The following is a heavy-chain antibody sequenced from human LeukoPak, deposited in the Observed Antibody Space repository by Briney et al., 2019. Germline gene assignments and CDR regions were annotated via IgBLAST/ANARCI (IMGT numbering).Heavy chain of an antibody. Sequence: GASVKVSCKASGYTFTSYGINWVRQATGQGLEWMGWMNPNSGNTGYAQKFQGRVTMTRDTSISTAYMELSSLRSEDTAVFCCAKEGILATLNADWFDPGARGTRVTVS. CDR2: MNPNSGNT. J-gene: IGHJ5*02. V-gene: IGHV1-8*01. D-gene: IGHD5-12*01. CDR1: GYTFTSYG. CDR3: AKEGILATLNADWFDP.